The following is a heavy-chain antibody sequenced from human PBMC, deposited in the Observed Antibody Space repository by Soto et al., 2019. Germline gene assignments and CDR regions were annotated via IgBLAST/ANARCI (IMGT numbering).Heavy chain of an antibody. CDR1: GFTFSSYS. CDR3: ARERYSSGLNWFDP. J-gene: IGHJ5*02. V-gene: IGHV3-48*02. D-gene: IGHD6-25*01. Sequence: EVQLVESGGGLIQHGGSLRLSCTASGFTFSSYSMNWVRHAPGKGLEWVSYISSSSSTIYYADSVKGRFTISRDNAKNSLYLQMNSLRDEDTAVYYCARERYSSGLNWFDPWGQGTLVTVSS. CDR2: ISSSSSTI.